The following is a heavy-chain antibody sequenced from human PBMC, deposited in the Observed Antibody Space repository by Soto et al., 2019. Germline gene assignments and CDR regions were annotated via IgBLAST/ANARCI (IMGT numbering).Heavy chain of an antibody. Sequence: QLQLQESGSGLVKPSQTLSLTCTVSGGSITIGGYCWSWFRQPPGQGLEWIGYICHSGNTYYNPSLKSRVTTSLDRSKNQFSLNLSSVTAADTAVYYCARVWFGESSWFDPWGQGTLVTVSS. CDR1: GGSITIGGYC. CDR3: ARVWFGESSWFDP. D-gene: IGHD3-10*01. CDR2: ICHSGNT. V-gene: IGHV4-30-2*01. J-gene: IGHJ5*02.